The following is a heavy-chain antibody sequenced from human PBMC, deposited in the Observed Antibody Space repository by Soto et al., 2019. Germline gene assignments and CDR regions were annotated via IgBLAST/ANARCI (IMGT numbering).Heavy chain of an antibody. CDR1: GYTFTGYY. J-gene: IGHJ5*02. V-gene: IGHV1-2*02. CDR2: INPNSGGT. Sequence: ASVKVSCKASGYTFTGYYMHWVRQAPGQGLEWMGWINPNSGGTNYAQKFQGRVTMTRDTSISTAYMELSRLRSDDTAVYYCARSSPYYDFWSGYIPFTFDPWRQGTLVTVSS. CDR3: ARSSPYYDFWSGYIPFTFDP. D-gene: IGHD3-3*01.